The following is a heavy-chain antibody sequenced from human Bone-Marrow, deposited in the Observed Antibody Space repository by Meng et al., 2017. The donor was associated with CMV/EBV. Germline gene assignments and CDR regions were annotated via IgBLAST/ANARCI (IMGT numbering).Heavy chain of an antibody. V-gene: IGHV3-30*04. J-gene: IGHJ6*02. CDR1: GFTFSTYT. D-gene: IGHD5-12*01. Sequence: GGSPRLSCAASGFTFSTYTLNWVRQAPGKGLEWVAVISYDGSNKYYADSVKGRFTISRDNSKNTLYLQMNSLRAEDTAVYYCARGRLSGYSGYDHYYYYGMDVWGQGTTVTVSS. CDR2: ISYDGSNK. CDR3: ARGRLSGYSGYDHYYYYGMDV.